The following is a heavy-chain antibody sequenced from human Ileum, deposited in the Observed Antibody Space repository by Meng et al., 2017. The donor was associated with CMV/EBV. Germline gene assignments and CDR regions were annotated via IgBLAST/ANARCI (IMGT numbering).Heavy chain of an antibody. V-gene: IGHV3-74*01. Sequence: GESLKISCAASGFTFSSYWMHWVRQAPGTGLVWVSGIKSDGSTTNYADSVKGRFTISRDNAKNTLYLQMNSLRAEDTAMYYCARGGIVGATGAYIPFDIWGQGTMVTVSS. J-gene: IGHJ3*02. D-gene: IGHD1-26*01. CDR3: ARGGIVGATGAYIPFDI. CDR2: IKSDGSTT. CDR1: GFTFSSYW.